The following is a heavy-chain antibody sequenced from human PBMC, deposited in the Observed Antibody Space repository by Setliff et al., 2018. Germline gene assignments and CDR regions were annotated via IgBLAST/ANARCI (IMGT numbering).Heavy chain of an antibody. CDR1: GYTFTSYG. D-gene: IGHD6-19*01. CDR3: ARAPAVADPYYYYGMDV. CDR2: ISAYNGNT. Sequence: ASVKVSCKASGYTFTSYGISWVRQAPGQGLEWMGWISAYNGNTNYAQKLQGWVTMTRDTSISTAYMELSRLRSDDTAVYYCARAPAVADPYYYYGMDVWGQGTTVTVSS. V-gene: IGHV1-18*01. J-gene: IGHJ6*02.